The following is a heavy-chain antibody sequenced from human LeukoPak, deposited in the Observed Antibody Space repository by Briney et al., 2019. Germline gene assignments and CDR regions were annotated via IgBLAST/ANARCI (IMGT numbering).Heavy chain of an antibody. V-gene: IGHV4-34*01. CDR1: GGSLCGFY. J-gene: IGHJ5*02. Sequence: SETLSLTCAVYGGSLCGFYWSWVRQPPGKGLEWIGEINHSGSTHYNPSFKSRVTILVDTSRNQFSLKLTSVTAADTAVYYCARGPDSGSHFAWFDPWGQGTLVTVSS. CDR2: INHSGST. CDR3: ARGPDSGSHFAWFDP. D-gene: IGHD3-10*01.